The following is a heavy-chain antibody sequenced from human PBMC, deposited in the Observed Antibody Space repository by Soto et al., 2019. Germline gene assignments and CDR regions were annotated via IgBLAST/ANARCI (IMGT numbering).Heavy chain of an antibody. CDR3: ARSPHTYYDFWSGYTHFDY. CDR2: IYYSGST. V-gene: IGHV4-31*02. J-gene: IGHJ4*02. CDR1: GGSISSGGYY. D-gene: IGHD3-3*01. Sequence: SETLSLTCTVSGGSISSGGYYWSWIRQHPGKGLEWIGYIYYSGSTYYNPSLKSRVTISIDTSKNQFSLKLSSVTAADTAVYYCARSPHTYYDFWSGYTHFDYWGQGTLVTVSS.